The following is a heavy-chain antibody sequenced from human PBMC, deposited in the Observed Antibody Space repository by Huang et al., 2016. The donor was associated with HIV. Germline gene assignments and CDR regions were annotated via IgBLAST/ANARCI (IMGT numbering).Heavy chain of an antibody. V-gene: IGHV4-39*01. D-gene: IGHD6-19*01. CDR2: INDRWNT. CDR1: GGSISSSSYD. CDR3: ARHGRVAGHYYNNMDV. Sequence: LQLQESGPGLVKSSETLSLICTVSGGSISSSSYDWGWIRQPPGKGPEWIGSINDRWNTNYNPPLKSRVTISVDTSKNQFSLKVNSVTAADTAVYYCARHGRVAGHYYNNMDVWGRGTTVTVSS. J-gene: IGHJ6*02.